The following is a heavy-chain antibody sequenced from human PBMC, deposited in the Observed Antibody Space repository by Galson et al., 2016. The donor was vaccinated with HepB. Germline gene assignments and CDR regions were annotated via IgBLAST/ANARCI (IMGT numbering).Heavy chain of an antibody. J-gene: IGHJ4*02. CDR3: ARVSFRTLDS. D-gene: IGHD3-3*02. V-gene: IGHV4-39*07. CDR1: DGSITSSKTYY. CDR2: FSNDGST. Sequence: SETLSLTCTVSDGSITSSKTYYWSWIRQAPGRGLEWIGSFSNDGSTFYNPSLRSRVTMSRDMSKNQFSVTLRSVTAADTAVYYCARVSFRTLDSWGQGALVHVSS.